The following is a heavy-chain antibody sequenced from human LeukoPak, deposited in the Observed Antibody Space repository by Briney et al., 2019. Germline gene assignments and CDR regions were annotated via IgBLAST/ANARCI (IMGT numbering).Heavy chain of an antibody. Sequence: EASVKVSCKASGGTFSSYAISWVRQAPGQGLEWMGGIIPIFGTANYAQKFQGRVTITTDESTSTAYMELSSLRSEDTAVYYCARGRYSYGSKVIPYYYYYMDVWGKGTTVAVSS. D-gene: IGHD5-18*01. J-gene: IGHJ6*03. CDR1: GGTFSSYA. CDR2: IIPIFGTA. CDR3: ARGRYSYGSKVIPYYYYYMDV. V-gene: IGHV1-69*05.